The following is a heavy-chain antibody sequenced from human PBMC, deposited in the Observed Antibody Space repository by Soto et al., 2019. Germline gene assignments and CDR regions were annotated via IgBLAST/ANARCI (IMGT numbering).Heavy chain of an antibody. J-gene: IGHJ3*02. CDR2: IYYSGST. V-gene: IGHV4-30-4*01. Sequence: SETRSLTCTVSGGSISSGDYYWSWIRQPPGKGLERIGYIYYSGSTYYNPSLKSRVTISVDTSKNQFSLKLSSVTAADTAVYYCARREKGSDYYDSSGYSGFGAFDIWGQGTMVTVSS. CDR3: ARREKGSDYYDSSGYSGFGAFDI. CDR1: GGSISSGDYY. D-gene: IGHD3-22*01.